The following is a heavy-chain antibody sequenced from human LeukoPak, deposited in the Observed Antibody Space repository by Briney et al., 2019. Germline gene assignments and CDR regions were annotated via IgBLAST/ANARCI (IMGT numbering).Heavy chain of an antibody. CDR1: GDSVSSNSAA. CDR2: TYYRSKWYN. CDR3: AGYSYGVRPS. Sequence: SGPGLLKPSQTLSLTCIISGDSVSSNSAAWNWIRLSPSRGLEWLGRTYYRSKWYNDYAVSVKSRITINPDTSKNQFSLQLNSVTPEDTAVYYCAGYSYGVRPSWGQGTLVTVSS. V-gene: IGHV6-1*01. D-gene: IGHD5-18*01. J-gene: IGHJ5*02.